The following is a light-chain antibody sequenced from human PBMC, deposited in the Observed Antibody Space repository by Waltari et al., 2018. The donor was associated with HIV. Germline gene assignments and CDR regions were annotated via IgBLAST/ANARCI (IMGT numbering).Light chain of an antibody. J-gene: IGKJ4*01. CDR1: QTVLNNSNNKNY. CDR3: HQYHNTPLT. CDR2: WAS. V-gene: IGKV4-1*01. Sequence: DIVMTQSPDSLDVSLGEGATINCKSNQTVLNNSNNKNYLGWYQQKPGQPPKVIVYWASTRESGVPDRFRCSGSGTDFTLTITNLQAEDVAIYYCHQYHNTPLTFGGGTAVQIK.